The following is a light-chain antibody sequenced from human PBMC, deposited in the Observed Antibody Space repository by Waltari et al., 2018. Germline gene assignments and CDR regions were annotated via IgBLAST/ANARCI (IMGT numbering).Light chain of an antibody. J-gene: IGLJ2*01. CDR2: DVS. V-gene: IGLV2-14*03. Sequence: HSALTQPASVSGSPGQSITIPCTGNSSDVGGYNYVSWYQQHPGKAPKLMIFDVSNRPSGVSNRFSGSKSGNTASLTVSGLQAEDEADYYCSSYISSDTLELFGGGTSLTVL. CDR1: SSDVGGYNY. CDR3: SSYISSDTLEL.